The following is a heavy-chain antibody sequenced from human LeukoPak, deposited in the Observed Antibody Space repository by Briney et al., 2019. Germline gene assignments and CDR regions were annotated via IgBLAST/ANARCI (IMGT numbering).Heavy chain of an antibody. D-gene: IGHD1-26*01. CDR2: ISIYNGNT. J-gene: IGHJ4*02. Sequence: GASVTVSCKASGYTFTSYGITWVRQAPGQGLEWMGWISIYNGNTNYAQKLQGRVTMTTDTSTSTAYMELRSLRSDDTAVYYCARESMGGSPEDYWGQGTLVTVSS. V-gene: IGHV1-18*01. CDR3: ARESMGGSPEDY. CDR1: GYTFTSYG.